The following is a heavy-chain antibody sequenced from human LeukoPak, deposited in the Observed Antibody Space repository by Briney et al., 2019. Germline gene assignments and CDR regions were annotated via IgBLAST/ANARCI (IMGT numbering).Heavy chain of an antibody. D-gene: IGHD6-13*01. CDR1: GYTFTSYY. Sequence: ASVKVSCKASGYTFTSYYMHWVRQAPGQGLEWMGIINPSGGSTSYAQKFQGRVTMTRDMSTSTVYMELSSLRSEDTAVYYCARDRGRGRAAAGPNWFDPWGQGTLVTVSS. V-gene: IGHV1-46*01. CDR3: ARDRGRGRAAAGPNWFDP. CDR2: INPSGGST. J-gene: IGHJ5*02.